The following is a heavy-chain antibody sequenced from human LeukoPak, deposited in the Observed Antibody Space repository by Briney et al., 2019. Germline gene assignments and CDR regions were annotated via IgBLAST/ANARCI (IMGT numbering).Heavy chain of an antibody. CDR2: IYSDGSNT. V-gene: IGHV3-74*01. CDR1: GFTFSSYW. J-gene: IGHJ4*02. Sequence: GGSLRLSCEASGFTFSSYWMHWVRQAPGKGLVWVSRIYSDGSNTVYADSVKGRFTISRDNAKNTLYLQMNSLRAEDTAVYYCVRDARYVPDYWGQGTLVTVSS. CDR3: VRDARYVPDY. D-gene: IGHD2-2*01.